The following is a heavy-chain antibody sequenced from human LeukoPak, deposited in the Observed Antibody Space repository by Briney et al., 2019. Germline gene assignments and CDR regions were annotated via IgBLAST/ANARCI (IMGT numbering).Heavy chain of an antibody. CDR2: IYYSGST. CDR3: ARQGTPPIRTFDP. V-gene: IGHV4-39*01. Sequence: SETLSLTCTVSGGSISSSSYYWGWIRQPPGKGLEWIGGIYYSGSTYYNPSLKSRVTISVDTSKNQFSLKLSSVTAADTAVYYCARQGTPPIRTFDPWGQGTLVTVSS. J-gene: IGHJ5*02. CDR1: GGSISSSSYY. D-gene: IGHD1/OR15-1a*01.